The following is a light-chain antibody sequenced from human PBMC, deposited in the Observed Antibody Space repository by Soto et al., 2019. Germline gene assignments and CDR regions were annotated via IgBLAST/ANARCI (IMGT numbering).Light chain of an antibody. J-gene: IGKJ1*01. V-gene: IGKV1-5*01. CDR2: DAS. CDR3: QQYNTYSWT. Sequence: IQMTQSPSTLSVSVVDRVTITCRASQTISSWLAWYQQKPGKAPKLLIYDASSLESGVPSRFSGSGSGTEFTLTISSLQPDDFATYYCQQYNTYSWTFGQGTKVDIK. CDR1: QTISSW.